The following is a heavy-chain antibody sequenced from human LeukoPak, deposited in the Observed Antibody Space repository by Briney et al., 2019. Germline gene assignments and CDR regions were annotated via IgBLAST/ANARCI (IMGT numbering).Heavy chain of an antibody. D-gene: IGHD3-3*01. V-gene: IGHV1-8*03. CDR3: ARAYDFWSGYKMTAYYFDY. CDR2: MNPNSGNT. CDR1: GYTFTSCD. J-gene: IGHJ4*02. Sequence: ASVKVSCKASGYTFTSCDINWVRQATGQGLEWMGWMNPNSGNTGYAQKFQGRVTITRNTSISTAYMELSSLRSEDTAVYYCARAYDFWSGYKMTAYYFDYWGQGTLVTVSS.